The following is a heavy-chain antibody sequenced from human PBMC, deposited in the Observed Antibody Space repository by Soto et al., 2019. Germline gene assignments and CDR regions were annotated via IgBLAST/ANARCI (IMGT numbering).Heavy chain of an antibody. CDR1: GFSLSTSGMG. CDR3: AHYSSTSSFDY. Sequence: QITLKESGPTLVKPTQTFTLACTFSGFSLSTSGMGVGWIRQPPGKALEWLALIYWDGDKRYSPSRKSRLTITKDTSKNQVVLTMTNMDPVDTATYSCAHYSSTSSFDYWGQGTLVTVSS. D-gene: IGHD6-13*01. V-gene: IGHV2-5*02. CDR2: IYWDGDK. J-gene: IGHJ4*02.